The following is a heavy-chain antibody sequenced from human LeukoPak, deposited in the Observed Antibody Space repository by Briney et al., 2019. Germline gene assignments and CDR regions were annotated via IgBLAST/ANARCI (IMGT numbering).Heavy chain of an antibody. V-gene: IGHV4-34*01. D-gene: IGHD6-19*01. CDR3: ARAEQWLVRY. CDR2: INHSGST. CDR1: GGSFSGYY. J-gene: IGHJ4*02. Sequence: SETLSLTCAVYGGSFSGYYWSWIRQPPGKGLEWIGEINHSGSTNYNPSLKSRVTISVDTSKNQFSLKLSSVTAADTAVYYCARAEQWLVRYWGQGTLVTVSS.